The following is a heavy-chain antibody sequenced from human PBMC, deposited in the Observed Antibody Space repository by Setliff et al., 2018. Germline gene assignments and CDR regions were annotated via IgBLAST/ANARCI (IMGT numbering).Heavy chain of an antibody. V-gene: IGHV1-2*02. D-gene: IGHD1-26*01. CDR2: INAGNGDT. CDR3: ARGRTVGATNRHRLYYFDY. CDR1: GYTFTGYY. Sequence: ASVKVSCKASGYTFTGYYMHWVRQAPGQGLEWMGWINAGNGDTKYSQKFQGRVTITRNTSISTAYMELSSLRSEDTAVYYCARGRTVGATNRHRLYYFDYWGQGTLVTVSS. J-gene: IGHJ4*02.